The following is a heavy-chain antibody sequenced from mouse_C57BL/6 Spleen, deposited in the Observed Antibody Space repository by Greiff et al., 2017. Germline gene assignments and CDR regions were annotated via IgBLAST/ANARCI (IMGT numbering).Heavy chain of an antibody. J-gene: IGHJ4*01. CDR1: GYAFTNYL. CDR3: ARSKSSPYYYAMDY. Sequence: VQLQQSGAELVRPGTSVKVSCKASGYAFTNYLIEWVKQRPGQGLAWIGVINPGSGGTNYNEKFKGKATLTADKSSSTAYMQLSSLTSEDSAVYFCARSKSSPYYYAMDYWGQGTSVTVSS. CDR2: INPGSGGT. V-gene: IGHV1-54*01. D-gene: IGHD1-1*01.